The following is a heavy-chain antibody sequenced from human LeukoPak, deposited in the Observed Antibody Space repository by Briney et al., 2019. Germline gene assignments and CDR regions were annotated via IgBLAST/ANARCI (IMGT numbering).Heavy chain of an antibody. CDR3: ARELWFGELGY. D-gene: IGHD3-10*01. Sequence: GGSLRLSCAASGFTVSSNYMSWVRQAPGKGLEWVSVIYSGGSTYYADSVKGRFTISRDNSKNTLYLQMNSLRAEDTGVYYCARELWFGELGYWGQGTLVTVSS. CDR2: IYSGGST. CDR1: GFTVSSNY. V-gene: IGHV3-53*01. J-gene: IGHJ4*02.